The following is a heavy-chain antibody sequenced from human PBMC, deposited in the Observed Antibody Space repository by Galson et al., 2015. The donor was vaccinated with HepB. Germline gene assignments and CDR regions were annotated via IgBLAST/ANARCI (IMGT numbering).Heavy chain of an antibody. CDR1: GGSMSSYY. CDR3: ARVLYNWNDEGNAFDI. D-gene: IGHD1-1*01. CDR2: IYYIGST. J-gene: IGHJ3*02. V-gene: IGHV4-59*01. Sequence: SETLSLTCTVSGGSMSSYYWSWIRQPPGKGLEWIGYIYYIGSTNYNSSLKGRVTTSVDTSKNQFSLKLSSVTAADTAVYYCARVLYNWNDEGNAFDIWGQGTMVTVSS.